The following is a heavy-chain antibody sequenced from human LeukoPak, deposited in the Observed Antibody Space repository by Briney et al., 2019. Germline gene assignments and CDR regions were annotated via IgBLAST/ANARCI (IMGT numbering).Heavy chain of an antibody. CDR2: IHPGDADT. CDR1: GYSFTTYW. CDR3: ARLASLHYDVLTGTDFDY. D-gene: IGHD3-9*01. Sequence: GESLKISCKGSGYSFTTYWIGWVRQMPGKGLEGMGIIHPGDADTRYCPSFQGQVTISADKSISTAYLQWSSLKASDTAIYYCARLASLHYDVLTGTDFDYWGQGALVSVSS. V-gene: IGHV5-51*01. J-gene: IGHJ4*02.